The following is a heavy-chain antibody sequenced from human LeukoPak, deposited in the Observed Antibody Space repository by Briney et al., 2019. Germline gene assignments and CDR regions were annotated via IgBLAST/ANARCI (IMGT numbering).Heavy chain of an antibody. CDR2: IHYSGNT. J-gene: IGHJ4*02. V-gene: IGHV4-39*01. D-gene: IGHD5-18*01. CDR3: ARHRSGAYSYGVLDY. CDR1: GGSISSSSYH. Sequence: SETLSLTCTVSGGSISSSSYHWGWIRQPPGKRLEWIGSIHYSGNTYYNPSLKSRVTISVDTSKNQFSLKLSSVTAADTAVYYCARHRSGAYSYGVLDYWGQGTLVTVSS.